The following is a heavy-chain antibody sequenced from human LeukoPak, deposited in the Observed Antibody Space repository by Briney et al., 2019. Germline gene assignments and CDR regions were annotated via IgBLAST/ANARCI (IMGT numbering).Heavy chain of an antibody. CDR1: GYTFTSYY. J-gene: IGHJ4*02. D-gene: IGHD2-15*01. Sequence: ASVKVSCKASGYTFTSYYMHWVRQAPGQGLEWMGIINPSGGSTSYAQKFQGRVTMTRDMSTSTVYMELSSLRSEDTAVYYCARDGDCSGGSCYSIFDYWGQGTLVTVSS. CDR3: ARDGDCSGGSCYSIFDY. CDR2: INPSGGST. V-gene: IGHV1-46*01.